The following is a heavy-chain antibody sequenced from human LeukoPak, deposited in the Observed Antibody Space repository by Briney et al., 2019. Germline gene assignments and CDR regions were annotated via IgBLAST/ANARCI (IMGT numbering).Heavy chain of an antibody. CDR3: TGYYGMIDY. CDR1: VGSISSGGYY. Sequence: SETLSVTCTVSVGSISSGGYYWSWIRQHPGKGLEWIGYVYYSGSTYYNPSLKSRVTISVDTSKNQFSLKLSSVTAADTAVYYCTGYYGMIDYWGQGTLVTVSS. V-gene: IGHV4-31*03. J-gene: IGHJ4*02. D-gene: IGHD3-10*01. CDR2: VYYSGST.